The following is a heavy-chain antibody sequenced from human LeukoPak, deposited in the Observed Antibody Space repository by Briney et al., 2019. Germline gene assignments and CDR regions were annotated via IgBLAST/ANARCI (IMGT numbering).Heavy chain of an antibody. D-gene: IGHD3-9*01. V-gene: IGHV1-24*01. CDR1: GYTLTELS. J-gene: IGHJ4*02. CDR2: FDPEDGET. Sequence: ASVKVSCKVSGYTLTELSMHWVRQAPGKGLEWMGGFDPEDGETIYAQKFQGRVTMTEDTSTDTAYIELSSLRSEDTAVYYCATSSPVLRYFPYDYWGQGTLVTVSS. CDR3: ATSSPVLRYFPYDY.